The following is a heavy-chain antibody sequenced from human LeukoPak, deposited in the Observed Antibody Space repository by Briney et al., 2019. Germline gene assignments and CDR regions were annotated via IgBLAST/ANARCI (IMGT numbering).Heavy chain of an antibody. CDR2: IYTSGGT. V-gene: IGHV4-4*07. D-gene: IGHD6-13*01. J-gene: IGHJ4*02. CDR1: GGSINSYY. Sequence: PSGTLSLTCTVSGGSINSYYWSWIRQPARKGLEWIGRIYTSGGTIYNPSLQSRVTMSVDTSKNQFSLRLSSVTAADTAVYYCARSSPNVYWGQGTLVTVSS. CDR3: ARSSPNVY.